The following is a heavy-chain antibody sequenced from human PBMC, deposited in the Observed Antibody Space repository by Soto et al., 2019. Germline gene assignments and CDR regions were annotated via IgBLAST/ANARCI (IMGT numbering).Heavy chain of an antibody. V-gene: IGHV4-31*03. CDR1: GDSIDSGAYY. J-gene: IGHJ4*01. D-gene: IGHD1-26*01. CDR2: AYYTETT. CDR3: ARAWYSGDYSLDF. Sequence: QVHLQESGPGLVKPSQTLSPTCTVSGDSIDSGAYYWTWIRQFPGKGLEWIGYAYYTETTAYNPSLQSRLAISIDSSKSHCSLKLHSVTDADTAVDYCARAWYSGDYSLDFWGHGTVVTVSS.